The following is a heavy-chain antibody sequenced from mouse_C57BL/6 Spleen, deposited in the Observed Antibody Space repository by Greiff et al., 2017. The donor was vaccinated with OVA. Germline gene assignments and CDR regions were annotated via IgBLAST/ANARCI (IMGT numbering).Heavy chain of an antibody. CDR3: ARRAYYKYWYFDV. V-gene: IGHV5-16*01. CDR1: GFTFSDYY. D-gene: IGHD2-12*01. CDR2: INYDGSST. J-gene: IGHJ1*03. Sequence: EVMLVVSEGGLVQPGSSMKLSCTASGFTFSDYYMAWVRQVPEKGLEWVANINYDGSSTYYLDSLKSRFIISRDNAKNILYLQMSSLKSEDTATYYCARRAYYKYWYFDVWGTGTTVTVSS.